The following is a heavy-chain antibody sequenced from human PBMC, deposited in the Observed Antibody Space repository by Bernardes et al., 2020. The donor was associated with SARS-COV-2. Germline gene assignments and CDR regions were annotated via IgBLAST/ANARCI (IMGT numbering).Heavy chain of an antibody. Sequence: ASVKVSCKVSGYTLTALSMHWVRQAPGKGLEWMGGFDPEDGETIYAQKFQGRVTMTEDTSTDTAYMELSSLRSEDTAVYYCATGVSGYYYDSFDYWGQGTLVTVSS. J-gene: IGHJ4*02. CDR2: FDPEDGET. CDR1: GYTLTALS. CDR3: ATGVSGYYYDSFDY. V-gene: IGHV1-24*01. D-gene: IGHD3-22*01.